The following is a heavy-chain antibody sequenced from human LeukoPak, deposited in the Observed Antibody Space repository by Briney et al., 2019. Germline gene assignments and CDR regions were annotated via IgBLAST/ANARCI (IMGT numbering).Heavy chain of an antibody. CDR1: GFTFSSYA. Sequence: GGSLRLSCAASGFTFSSYAMSWVRQAPGKGLEWVSAINGSGGSTYYADSVKGRFTISRDDSKNTLYLQMNSLRAEDTAVYYCAKCTQLVRRPIDYWGQGTLVTVSS. V-gene: IGHV3-23*01. CDR2: INGSGGST. J-gene: IGHJ4*02. CDR3: AKCTQLVRRPIDY. D-gene: IGHD6-13*01.